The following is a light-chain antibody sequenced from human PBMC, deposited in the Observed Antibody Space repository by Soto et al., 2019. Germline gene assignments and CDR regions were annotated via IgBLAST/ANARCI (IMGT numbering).Light chain of an antibody. CDR2: GAS. J-gene: IGKJ1*01. Sequence: EIVMTQSPATLSVSPGERATLSCRASQSVSSNLAWYQQKPGQAPRLLIYGASTRATGIPARFSGSGSGTEFTLTMSSLQSEDFAVYSCQQYNNWPPWTFGQGTKVEIK. CDR1: QSVSSN. CDR3: QQYNNWPPWT. V-gene: IGKV3-15*01.